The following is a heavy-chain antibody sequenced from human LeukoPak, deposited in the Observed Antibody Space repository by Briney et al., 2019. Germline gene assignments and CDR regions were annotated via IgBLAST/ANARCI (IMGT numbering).Heavy chain of an antibody. J-gene: IGHJ2*01. CDR2: IYYSGST. V-gene: IGHV4-39*01. CDR3: ARHGPVRYCSGGSCYLNWYFDL. Sequence: SETLSLTCTVSGGSISSSSYYWGWIRQPPGKGLEWIGSIYYSGSTYYNPSLKSRVTISVDTSKNQFSLKLSSVTAADTAVYYCARHGPVRYCSGGSCYLNWYFDLWGRGTLVTVSS. D-gene: IGHD2-15*01. CDR1: GGSISSSSYY.